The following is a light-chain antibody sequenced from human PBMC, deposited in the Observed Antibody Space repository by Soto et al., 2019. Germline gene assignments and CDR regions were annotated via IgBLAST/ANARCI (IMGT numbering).Light chain of an antibody. CDR3: QQSYSTPRT. V-gene: IGKV1-39*01. CDR2: AAS. CDR1: QTISTY. Sequence: DIQMTQSPSSLSASVGDRVTITCRASQTISTYVNWYQQKPGKAPELLIYAASSLQSGVPSRFSGSGSGTDFTLTNSSLQPEDFATYYCQQSYSTPRTFGQGTKVEIK. J-gene: IGKJ1*01.